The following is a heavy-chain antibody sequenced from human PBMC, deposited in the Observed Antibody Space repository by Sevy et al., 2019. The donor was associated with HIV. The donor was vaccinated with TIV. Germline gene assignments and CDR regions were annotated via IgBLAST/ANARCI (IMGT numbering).Heavy chain of an antibody. V-gene: IGHV3-30*02. CDR1: GFTFSSYG. CDR2: IRYDGSNK. Sequence: GGSLRLSCAASGFTFSSYGMHWVRQAPGKGLEWVAFIRYDGSNKYYADSVKGRFTISRDNSKNTLYLQMNSLRAEDTAVYYSAKYSGGYSSSWYHLDYWGQGTLVTVSS. D-gene: IGHD6-13*01. J-gene: IGHJ4*02. CDR3: AKYSGGYSSSWYHLDY.